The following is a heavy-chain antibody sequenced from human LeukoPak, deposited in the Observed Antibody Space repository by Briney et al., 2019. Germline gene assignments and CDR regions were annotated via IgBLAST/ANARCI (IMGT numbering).Heavy chain of an antibody. Sequence: GASVKVSCKASGGTFSSYAISWVRQAPGQGLEWMGGIIPIFGTANYAQKFQGRVTITADESTSTAYMELSSLRFEDTAVYYCARDRDSGSYSFDYWGQGTLVTVSS. CDR1: GGTFSSYA. CDR3: ARDRDSGSYSFDY. D-gene: IGHD1-26*01. J-gene: IGHJ4*02. V-gene: IGHV1-69*13. CDR2: IIPIFGTA.